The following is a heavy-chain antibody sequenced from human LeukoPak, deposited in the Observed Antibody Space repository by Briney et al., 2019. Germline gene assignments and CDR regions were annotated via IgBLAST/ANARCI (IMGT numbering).Heavy chain of an antibody. CDR1: GGSFSVYY. Sequence: SETLSFTCAAYGGSFSVYYWSWIRQPPGKGLEWIGEINDSGRTNYNPSLKSRVTISVDTSKNQFSLKLTSVTAADTAVYYCARDRSGYDSTPFFDCWGQGTLVTVSS. CDR2: INDSGRT. V-gene: IGHV4-34*01. D-gene: IGHD5-12*01. CDR3: ARDRSGYDSTPFFDC. J-gene: IGHJ4*02.